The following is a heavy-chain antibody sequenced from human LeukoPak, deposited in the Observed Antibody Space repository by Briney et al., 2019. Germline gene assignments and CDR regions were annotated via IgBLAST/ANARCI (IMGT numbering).Heavy chain of an antibody. J-gene: IGHJ4*02. D-gene: IGHD6-13*01. CDR2: INQEGSEK. CDR3: ARDRVWTVLY. CDR1: GFTFSDYW. Sequence: GGSLRLSCTASGFTFSDYWMSWVRQAPGEGLEWVANINQEGSEKYYEDSVKGRFTISRDNAKNSLYLQMNSLRVEDTAVYYCARDRVWTVLYWGQGTLVTVSS. V-gene: IGHV3-7*01.